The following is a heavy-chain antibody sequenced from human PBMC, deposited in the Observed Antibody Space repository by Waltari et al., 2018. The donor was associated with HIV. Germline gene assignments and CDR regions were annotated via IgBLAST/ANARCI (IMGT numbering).Heavy chain of an antibody. Sequence: EVLLPESGGRLIQEGGPLGVSCVAANFTIYPRPVTWVRQASGGPLEWVAVIYPDDTTHYADSVRGRFTISRVRSRTSVLLLMNGLFADDTAIYYCATGVRYYGPWGQGTRVTVSS. CDR2: IYPDDTT. D-gene: IGHD3-10*01. CDR3: ATGVRYYGP. J-gene: IGHJ5*02. CDR1: NFTIYPRP. V-gene: IGHV3-53*01.